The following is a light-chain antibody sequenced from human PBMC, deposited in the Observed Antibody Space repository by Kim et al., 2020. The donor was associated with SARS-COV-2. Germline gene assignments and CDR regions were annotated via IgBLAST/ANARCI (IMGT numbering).Light chain of an antibody. CDR2: GAS. J-gene: IGKJ1*01. V-gene: IGKV3D-15*01. Sequence: PGEGATLFRRPTHTISTTLAWHQQKPGQAPRLLIFGASNKAPGIAARFSGSGSGTAISLTISSLQSEDSAIYYCQQYNEWPSWTFGQGTKLEI. CDR3: QQYNEWPSWT. CDR1: HTISTT.